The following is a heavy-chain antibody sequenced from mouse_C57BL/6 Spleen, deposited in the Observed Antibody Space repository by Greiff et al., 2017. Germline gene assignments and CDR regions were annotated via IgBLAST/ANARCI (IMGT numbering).Heavy chain of an antibody. V-gene: IGHV14-4*01. CDR2: IDPENGAT. Sequence: VQLQQSGAELVRPGASVKLSCTASGFNIKDDYMHWVKQRPEQGLEWIGWIDPENGATEYASKFQGKATITADTSSNTAYLQLSSLTSEDTAVYYCTTRDYGSSYRWYFEVWGTGTTVTVSS. J-gene: IGHJ1*03. CDR1: GFNIKDDY. D-gene: IGHD1-1*01. CDR3: TTRDYGSSYRWYFEV.